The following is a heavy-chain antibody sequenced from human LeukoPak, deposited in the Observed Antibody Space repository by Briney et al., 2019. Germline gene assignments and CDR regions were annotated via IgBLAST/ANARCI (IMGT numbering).Heavy chain of an antibody. CDR3: ASASIAARVNWFDP. CDR2: SYYSGSA. Sequence: PSETLPLTCTVSGGSITSYYCNWIRQPPGKGLEWIGYSYYSGSAIYSPSLKSRATISLDTSKNQFSLKLSSVTAADTAVYYCASASIAARVNWFDPWGQGTLVTVSS. CDR1: GGSITSYY. D-gene: IGHD6-6*01. J-gene: IGHJ5*02. V-gene: IGHV4-59*08.